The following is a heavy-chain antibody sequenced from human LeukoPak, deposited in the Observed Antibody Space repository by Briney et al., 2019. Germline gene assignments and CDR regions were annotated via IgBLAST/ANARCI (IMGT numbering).Heavy chain of an antibody. CDR3: AKDGGEPAASVGGMDV. D-gene: IGHD2-2*01. CDR2: ISSSSSYI. Sequence: GGSLRLSCAASGFTFSSYSMNWVRQAPGKGLEWVSSISSSSSYIYYADSVKGRFTISRDNSKNTLYLQMNSLRAEDTAVYYCAKDGGEPAASVGGMDVWGQGTTVTVSS. V-gene: IGHV3-21*01. CDR1: GFTFSSYS. J-gene: IGHJ6*02.